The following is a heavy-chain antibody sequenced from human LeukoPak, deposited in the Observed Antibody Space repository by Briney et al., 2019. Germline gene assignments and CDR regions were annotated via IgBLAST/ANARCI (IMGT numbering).Heavy chain of an antibody. V-gene: IGHV3-7*03. CDR1: GFTFSSYW. Sequence: PGGSLGLSRAASGFTFSSYWMSWVRQAPGKGLEWVANIKQDGSEKYYVDSVKGRFTISRDNARNSLYLQMNSLRAEDTAVYYCAREWFGELLEIYWYFDLWGRGTLVTVSS. CDR3: AREWFGELLEIYWYFDL. J-gene: IGHJ2*01. CDR2: IKQDGSEK. D-gene: IGHD3-10*01.